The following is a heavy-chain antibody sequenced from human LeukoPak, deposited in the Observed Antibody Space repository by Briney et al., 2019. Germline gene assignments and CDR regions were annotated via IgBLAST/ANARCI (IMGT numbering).Heavy chain of an antibody. V-gene: IGHV3-30-3*01. CDR1: GFTFSSYT. J-gene: IGHJ6*02. Sequence: PGRSLRLSCAASGFTFSSYTMHWVRQAPGKGLEWVAVISYDGSNKYYADSVKGRFTISRDNSKNTLYLQMNSLRAEDTAVYYCARECGGSGYSGGPPYGMDVWGQGTTVTVSS. D-gene: IGHD2-15*01. CDR3: ARECGGSGYSGGPPYGMDV. CDR2: ISYDGSNK.